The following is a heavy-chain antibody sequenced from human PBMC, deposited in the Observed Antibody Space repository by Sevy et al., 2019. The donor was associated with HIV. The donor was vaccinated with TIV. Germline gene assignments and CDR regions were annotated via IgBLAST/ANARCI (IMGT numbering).Heavy chain of an antibody. D-gene: IGHD3-22*01. CDR2: ISTSRNFK. V-gene: IGHV3-21*01. Sequence: GSLRLSCAASGFTFNAYSMSWVRQPPGKGLQWLSSISTSRNFKYYADSVEGRFTITRDNAKNSLYLQMNSLRVEDTAVSYCASDGNLPGITMTLVDFGMDVWGQGTSVVVSS. CDR3: ASDGNLPGITMTLVDFGMDV. J-gene: IGHJ6*02. CDR1: GFTFNAYS.